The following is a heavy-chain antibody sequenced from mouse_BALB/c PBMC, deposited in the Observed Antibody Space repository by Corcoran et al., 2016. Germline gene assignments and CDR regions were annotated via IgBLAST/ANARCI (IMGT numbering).Heavy chain of an antibody. CDR1: GFNIKDYY. J-gene: IGHJ3*01. D-gene: IGHD2-14*01. Sequence: EVQLQQSGAELVRPGALVKLSCKSSGFNIKDYYMHWVKQRPEQGLEWIGWSDPENGKTIYYPKFQGKASITADTSSNTAYLQLSSLTSEDTAVYYCAVYRYLFAYWGQGTLVTVSA. CDR2: SDPENGKT. V-gene: IGHV14-1*02. CDR3: AVYRYLFAY.